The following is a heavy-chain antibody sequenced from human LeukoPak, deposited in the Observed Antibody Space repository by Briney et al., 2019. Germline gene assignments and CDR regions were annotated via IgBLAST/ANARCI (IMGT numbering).Heavy chain of an antibody. Sequence: ASVKVSCKASGGTFSSYAISWVRQAPGQGLEWMVRIIPIFGTANYAQNFKGRATITTDDSTSTAYMDLSRLRSEDTAVYCCARGRITMMVAGFDIWGQGTMVTVSS. V-gene: IGHV1-69*05. CDR2: IIPIFGTA. CDR3: ARGRITMMVAGFDI. D-gene: IGHD3-22*01. CDR1: GGTFSSYA. J-gene: IGHJ3*02.